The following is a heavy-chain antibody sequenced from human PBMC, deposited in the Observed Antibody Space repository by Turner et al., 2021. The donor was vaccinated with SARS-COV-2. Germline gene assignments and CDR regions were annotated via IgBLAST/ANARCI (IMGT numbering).Heavy chain of an antibody. Sequence: EVQLVASGGALVQPGGSLRLSCSASGFAFSSYVMHWVRQAPGKGLEYVSANSSNGRSTYYADSVKGRFTISRDNSKNTLYLQMSSLRAEDTAVYYCVKGAYWGQGTLVTVSS. CDR1: GFAFSSYV. J-gene: IGHJ4*02. CDR2: NSSNGRST. CDR3: VKGAY. V-gene: IGHV3-64D*06.